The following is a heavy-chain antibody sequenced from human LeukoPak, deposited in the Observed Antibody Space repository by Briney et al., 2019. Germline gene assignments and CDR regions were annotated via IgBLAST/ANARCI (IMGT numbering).Heavy chain of an antibody. J-gene: IGHJ4*02. CDR3: ARYRGPNCLDY. CDR2: IKQGGSAE. D-gene: IGHD2-21*01. CDR1: GLTFGSSW. V-gene: IGHV3-7*01. Sequence: GGSLRLSCAASGLTFGSSWMTWVRQTPDKGLEWVASIKQGGSAEYYVDSVRGRFTISRDNAKNSVYLQMNSLRAEDTAVYYCARYRGPNCLDYWGQGTLVTVSS.